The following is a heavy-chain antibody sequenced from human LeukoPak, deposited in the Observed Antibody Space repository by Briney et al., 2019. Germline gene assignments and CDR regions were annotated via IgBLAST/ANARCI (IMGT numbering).Heavy chain of an antibody. V-gene: IGHV3-21*01. CDR2: ISSAGSYI. Sequence: GSLRLSCAASGFTFSSYSINWVRQAPGKGLEWVSSISSAGSYIYYADSVKGRFTISRVNAKNSLYLQMNSLRAEDTAVYYCARDRRGRAWYFDLWGRGTLVTVSS. J-gene: IGHJ2*01. CDR3: ARDRRGRAWYFDL. CDR1: GFTFSSYS. D-gene: IGHD6-13*01.